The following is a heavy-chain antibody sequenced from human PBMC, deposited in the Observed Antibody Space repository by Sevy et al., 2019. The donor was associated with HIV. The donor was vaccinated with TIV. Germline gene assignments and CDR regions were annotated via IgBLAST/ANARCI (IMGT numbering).Heavy chain of an antibody. J-gene: IGHJ4*02. Sequence: GGSLRLSCAASGFTFSSYGMHWVRQAPGKGLEWVAVISYDGSNKYYADSVKGRFTISRDNSKNTLYLQMNSLRAEDTAVYYCANGRRGGYYDSSGNYGFDYWGQGTLVTVSS. D-gene: IGHD3-22*01. CDR3: ANGRRGGYYDSSGNYGFDY. V-gene: IGHV3-30*18. CDR1: GFTFSSYG. CDR2: ISYDGSNK.